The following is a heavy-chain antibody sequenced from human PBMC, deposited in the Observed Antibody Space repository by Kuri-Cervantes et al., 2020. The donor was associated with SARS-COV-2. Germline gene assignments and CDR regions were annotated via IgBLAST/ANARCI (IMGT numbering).Heavy chain of an antibody. CDR1: GYTFTSYA. D-gene: IGHD3-3*01. Sequence: GESLKISCKASGYTFTSYAMHWVRQAPGQRLEWMGWIYAGNGNNKYSQKFQGRVTIARDTSASTAYMELSSLRSEDTAVYYCARGGRWYDCWSGYYKGAFDIWGQGTMVTVSS. V-gene: IGHV1-3*01. CDR2: IYAGNGNN. J-gene: IGHJ3*02. CDR3: ARGGRWYDCWSGYYKGAFDI.